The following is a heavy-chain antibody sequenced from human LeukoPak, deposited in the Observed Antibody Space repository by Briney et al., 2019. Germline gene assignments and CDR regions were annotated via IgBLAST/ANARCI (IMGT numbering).Heavy chain of an antibody. Sequence: GGSLRLSCAASGFTFSSYSMNWVRQAPGKGLEWVSSIRSRSSYIYYADSVKGRFTISRDNAKKSLYLQMNSLRAEDTAVYYCAKDRGVSGSYYLSFDYWGQGTLVTVSS. CDR2: IRSRSSYI. V-gene: IGHV3-21*04. CDR1: GFTFSSYS. CDR3: AKDRGVSGSYYLSFDY. J-gene: IGHJ4*02. D-gene: IGHD1-26*01.